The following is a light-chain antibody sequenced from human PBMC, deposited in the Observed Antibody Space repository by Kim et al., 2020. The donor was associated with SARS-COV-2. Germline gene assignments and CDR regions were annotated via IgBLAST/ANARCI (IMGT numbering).Light chain of an antibody. J-gene: IGLJ2*01. CDR2: EDD. Sequence: GKTVTRYCTRSSGSIDDNEVKGDQQRPGAAPTTVIYEDDERPAGVSDRFSGAIDNSSNSASLTISGLRTEDEADYYCQSYNRDNVIFGGGTQLTVL. CDR3: QSYNRDNVI. CDR1: SGSIDDNE. V-gene: IGLV6-57*03.